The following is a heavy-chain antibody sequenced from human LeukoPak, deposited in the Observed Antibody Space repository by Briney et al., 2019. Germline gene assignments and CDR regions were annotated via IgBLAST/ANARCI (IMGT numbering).Heavy chain of an antibody. V-gene: IGHV3-53*05. J-gene: IGHJ4*02. CDR1: GFTVSSYY. CDR3: AKDIVLISASIGGTPDY. CDR2: IYTGGGR. Sequence: GGSLRLSCAASGFTVSSYYMNWVRQAPGKELEWVSVIYTGGGRYYADSVRGRFTISRDTSKNMVFLQMNSLRTEDTAVYYCAKDIVLISASIGGTPDYWGQGTLVTVSS. D-gene: IGHD2-2*02.